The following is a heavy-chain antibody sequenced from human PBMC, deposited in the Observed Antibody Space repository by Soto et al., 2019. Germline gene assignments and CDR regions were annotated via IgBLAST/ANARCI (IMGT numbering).Heavy chain of an antibody. V-gene: IGHV3-7*01. CDR3: ARESRGYDFDY. D-gene: IGHD5-18*01. CDR2: IKQDGSDK. Sequence: DVQLVESGGGLVQQGGSMRLSCAVSGFTLSSYWMSWVRQAPGKGLEWVAKIKQDGSDKYYVDSVKGRFTISRDNAKNSRYLHMNSLRAEDTAVYYCARESRGYDFDYWGQGTLVTVSS. J-gene: IGHJ4*02. CDR1: GFTLSSYW.